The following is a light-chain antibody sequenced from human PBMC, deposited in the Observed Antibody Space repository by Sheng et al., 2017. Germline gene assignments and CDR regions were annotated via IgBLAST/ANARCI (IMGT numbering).Light chain of an antibody. V-gene: IGLV4-69*01. CDR1: SGHDTYT. Sequence: QLVLTQSPSASASLGASVKLTCTLSSGHDTYTIAWHQQQPDKGPRYLMKVNSDGSHNKGDGIPDRFSGSRSGTERYLIISSLQSEDEADYYCQTWGTGLRSVIFGGGTKLTVL. J-gene: IGLJ2*01. CDR3: QTWGTGLRSVI. CDR2: VNSDGSH.